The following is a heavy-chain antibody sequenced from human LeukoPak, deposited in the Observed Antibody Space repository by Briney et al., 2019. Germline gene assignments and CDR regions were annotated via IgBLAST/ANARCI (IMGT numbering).Heavy chain of an antibody. V-gene: IGHV4-30-4*01. CDR2: IYYSGST. Sequence: SETLSLTCTVSGGSISSGDYYWSWIRQPPGKGLEWIGYIYYSGSTYYSPSLKSRVTISVDTSKNQFSLKLSSVTAADTAVYYCARDHQGYFDYWGQGTLVTVSS. CDR3: ARDHQGYFDY. CDR1: GGSISSGDYY. J-gene: IGHJ4*02.